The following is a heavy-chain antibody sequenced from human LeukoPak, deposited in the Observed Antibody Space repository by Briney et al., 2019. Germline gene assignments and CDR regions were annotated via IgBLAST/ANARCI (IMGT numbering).Heavy chain of an antibody. CDR3: ARANFWGVTGYYYYMDV. D-gene: IGHD3-16*01. CDR2: INPDSGGT. J-gene: IGHJ6*03. Sequence: ASVKVSCKASVYTFTGYYVHWVRQAPGQGLEWMGWINPDSGGTNYAQKFQGRVTMTRDTSISTAYMELSRLRSDDTAVYYCARANFWGVTGYYYYMDVWGKGTTVTVSS. V-gene: IGHV1-2*02. CDR1: VYTFTGYY.